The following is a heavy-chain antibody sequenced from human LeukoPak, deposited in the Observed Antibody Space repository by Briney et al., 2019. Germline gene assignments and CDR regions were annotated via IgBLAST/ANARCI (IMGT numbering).Heavy chain of an antibody. CDR2: TYYRSTWYN. V-gene: IGHV6-1*01. CDR1: GDSVSSNSVT. CDR3: ARIVGGDIDY. D-gene: IGHD5-12*01. Sequence: SQTLSLTCAISGDSVSSNSVTWNWIRQSPSRGLEWLGRTYYRSTWYNDYAVSVRGRITINPDASKNQFSLQLKSVTPEDTAVYYCARIVGGDIDYGGKGPLATVSS. J-gene: IGHJ4*02.